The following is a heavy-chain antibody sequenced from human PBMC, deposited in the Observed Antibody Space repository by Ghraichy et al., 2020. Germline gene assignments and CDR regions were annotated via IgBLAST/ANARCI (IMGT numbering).Heavy chain of an antibody. V-gene: IGHV4-34*01. CDR2: INHSGST. Sequence: GSLSLTCAVYGGSFSGYYWSWIRQPPGKGLEWIGEINHSGSTNYNPSLKSRVTISVDTSKNKFSLKLSSVTAANTAVYYCARPNDFWSGYYTVWGQGTLVTVSS. J-gene: IGHJ4*02. CDR3: ARPNDFWSGYYTV. CDR1: GGSFSGYY. D-gene: IGHD3-3*01.